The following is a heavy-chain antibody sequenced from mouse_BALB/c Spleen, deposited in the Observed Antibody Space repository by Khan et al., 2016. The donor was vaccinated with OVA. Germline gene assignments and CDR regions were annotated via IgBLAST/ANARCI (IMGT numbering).Heavy chain of an antibody. CDR1: GYSITSGYA. CDR3: ARGNYYGYYFDY. J-gene: IGHJ2*01. Sequence: EVQLQESGPGLVKPSQSLSLTCTVTGYSITSGYAWNWIRQFPGNKLEWMGYISYSGVTSYTPSLKSRISITRDTSKNQFFLQLNSVTTKDTATYYCARGNYYGYYFDYWGQGTTLTVSS. CDR2: ISYSGVT. D-gene: IGHD1-1*01. V-gene: IGHV3-2*02.